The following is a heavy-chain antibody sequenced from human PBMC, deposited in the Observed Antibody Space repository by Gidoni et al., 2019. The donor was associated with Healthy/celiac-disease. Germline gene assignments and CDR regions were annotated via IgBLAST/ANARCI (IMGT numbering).Heavy chain of an antibody. CDR1: GFTFSNAW. CDR2: IKSKTDGGTT. CDR3: TTDVRWGYYGVDD. D-gene: IGHD1-26*01. J-gene: IGHJ4*02. V-gene: IGHV3-15*01. Sequence: EVQLVESGGGLVKPGGSLRLSCAASGFTFSNAWMSWVRQAPGKGLEWVGRIKSKTDGGTTDYAAPVKGRFTISRDDSKNTRYLQMNSLKTEDTAVYYCTTDVRWGYYGVDDWGQGTLVTVSS.